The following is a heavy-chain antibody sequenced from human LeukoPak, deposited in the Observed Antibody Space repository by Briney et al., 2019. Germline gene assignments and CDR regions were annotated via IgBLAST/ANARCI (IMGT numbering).Heavy chain of an antibody. J-gene: IGHJ4*02. CDR2: IRYDGSDK. CDR3: AKDIPYSSRGIDY. V-gene: IGHV3-30*02. D-gene: IGHD6-13*01. Sequence: GGSLRLSCAASGFTFSSYGMHWVRQAPGKGLEGVAFIRYDGSDKYYADSVKGRFTISRDNSKNTLYLQMNSLRAEDTAVYYCAKDIPYSSRGIDYWGQGTLVTVSS. CDR1: GFTFSSYG.